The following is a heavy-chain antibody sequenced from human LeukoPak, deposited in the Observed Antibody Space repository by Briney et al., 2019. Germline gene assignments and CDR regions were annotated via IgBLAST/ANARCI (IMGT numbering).Heavy chain of an antibody. CDR2: IRYDGSNK. V-gene: IGHV3-30*02. D-gene: IGHD3-22*01. CDR3: AKNHGDSSGYYYFGY. CDR1: GFTFSYYG. Sequence: GGSLRLSCAASGFTFSYYGMHWVRQAPGKGLEGVAFIRYDGSNKYYADSVKGRFTISRDSSKNTLYLQMNSLRAEDTAVYYCAKNHGDSSGYYYFGYWGQGTLVTVSS. J-gene: IGHJ4*02.